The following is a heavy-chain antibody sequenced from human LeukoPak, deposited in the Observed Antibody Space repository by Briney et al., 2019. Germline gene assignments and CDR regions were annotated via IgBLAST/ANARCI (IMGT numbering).Heavy chain of an antibody. D-gene: IGHD2-2*01. CDR2: IDTNSDDT. Sequence: ASVKVSCKASGYSFTSYHINWVRQATGQGLEWMGWIDTNSDDTGYAQKFQGRVTMTRNTSISTAYLELSGLRSEDTAIYYCTRGGRDLVVVPAAMGWGQGTLVTVSS. CDR3: TRGGRDLVVVPAAMG. J-gene: IGHJ4*02. CDR1: GYSFTSYH. V-gene: IGHV1-8*02.